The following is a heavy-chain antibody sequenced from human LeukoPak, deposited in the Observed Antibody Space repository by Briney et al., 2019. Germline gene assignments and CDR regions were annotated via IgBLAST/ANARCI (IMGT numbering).Heavy chain of an antibody. V-gene: IGHV3-21*01. CDR2: ISSSSSYI. J-gene: IGHJ4*02. CDR1: GFTFSSYS. Sequence: GGSLRLSCAASGFTFSSYSMNWVRQAPGKGLEWVSSISSSSSYIYYADSVKGRFTISRDNAKNTLYLQMNSLRAEDTAVYYCARDKKGCTNGVCYTSYYFDYWGQGTLVTVSS. D-gene: IGHD2-8*01. CDR3: ARDKKGCTNGVCYTSYYFDY.